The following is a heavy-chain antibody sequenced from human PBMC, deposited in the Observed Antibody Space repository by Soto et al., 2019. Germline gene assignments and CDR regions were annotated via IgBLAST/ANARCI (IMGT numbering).Heavy chain of an antibody. CDR1: GYTFTGYY. CDR2: INPNSGGT. J-gene: IGHJ6*02. CDR3: ARESSIAARPRYDGMDV. Sequence: QVQLVQSGAEVKKPGASVKVSCKASGYTFTGYYMHWVRQAPGQGLEWMGWINPNSGGTNYAQKFQGWVTMTRDTSISTAYMELSRLRSDDTAVYYCARESSIAARPRYDGMDVWGQGTTVTVSS. V-gene: IGHV1-2*04. D-gene: IGHD6-6*01.